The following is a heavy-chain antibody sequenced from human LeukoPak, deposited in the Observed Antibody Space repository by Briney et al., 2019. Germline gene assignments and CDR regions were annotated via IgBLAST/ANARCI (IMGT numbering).Heavy chain of an antibody. CDR1: GFTFSSYA. J-gene: IGHJ4*02. CDR3: AKPHYSGSGSYSREDF. CDR2: ISGSGADT. Sequence: PGGSLRLSCAASGFTFSSYAMTWVRQAPGKGLECVSPISGSGADTYYADSVKGRFTISRDNSKITVYLQMNSLRAEDTAVYYCAKPHYSGSGSYSREDFWGQGTLVTVSS. D-gene: IGHD3-10*01. V-gene: IGHV3-23*01.